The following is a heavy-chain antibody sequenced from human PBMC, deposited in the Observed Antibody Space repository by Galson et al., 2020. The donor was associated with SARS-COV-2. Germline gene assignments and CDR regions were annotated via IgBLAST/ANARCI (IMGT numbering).Heavy chain of an antibody. CDR1: GGSMSSGGYS. CDR2: IYPSGST. J-gene: IGHJ4*02. D-gene: IGHD2-15*01. V-gene: IGHV4-30-2*01. CDR3: ARDGGNFDY. Sequence: SETLSLTCTVSGGSMSSGGYSWSWIRQPPGKALEWIGYIYPSGSTYYNPSLKSRVTISVDRSKSQFSLRLSSVTAADTAAYYCARDGGNFDYWGQGTLVTVSS.